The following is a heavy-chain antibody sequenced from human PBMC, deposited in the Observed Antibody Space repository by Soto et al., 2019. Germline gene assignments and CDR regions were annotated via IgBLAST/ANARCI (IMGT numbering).Heavy chain of an antibody. V-gene: IGHV3-33*01. Sequence: QVQLVESGGGEVQPGRSLRLSCAASGFTFSSYGMHWVRQAPGKGLEWVAVIWYDGSNKYYADSVKGRFTISRDNSKNTLYLQMNSLRAEDTAVYYCAREGSGYQLLYSYYYYYGMDVWGQGTTVTVSS. J-gene: IGHJ6*02. CDR1: GFTFSSYG. CDR2: IWYDGSNK. D-gene: IGHD2-2*02. CDR3: AREGSGYQLLYSYYYYYGMDV.